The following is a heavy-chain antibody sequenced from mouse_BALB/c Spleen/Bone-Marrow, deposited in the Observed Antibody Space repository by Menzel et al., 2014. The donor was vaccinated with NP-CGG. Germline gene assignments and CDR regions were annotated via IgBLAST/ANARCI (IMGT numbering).Heavy chain of an antibody. J-gene: IGHJ3*01. Sequence: VQLVESRPGLVASSQSLSITCTVSGFSLTNFDVSWIRQPPEKGLEWLGVIWTGGGTNYNSAFMSRLSISKDNSKSQVFLKMNSLQTDDTAIYYCVREGDYGNFAYWGQGTLVTVSA. CDR1: GFSLTNFD. V-gene: IGHV2-9-2*01. D-gene: IGHD2-1*01. CDR3: VREGDYGNFAY. CDR2: IWTGGGT.